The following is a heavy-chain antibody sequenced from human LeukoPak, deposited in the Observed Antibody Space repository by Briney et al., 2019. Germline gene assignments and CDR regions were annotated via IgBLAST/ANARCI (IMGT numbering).Heavy chain of an antibody. CDR3: ARGTVTTYFDY. CDR2: IYSGGST. J-gene: IGHJ4*02. V-gene: IGHV3-66*01. Sequence: GGFLRLSCAASGFTVSSNYMSWVRQAPGKGLEWVSVIYSGGSTYYADSVKGRFTISRDNSKNTLYLQMNSLRAEDTAVYYCARGTVTTYFDYWGQGTLVTVSS. D-gene: IGHD4-17*01. CDR1: GFTVSSNY.